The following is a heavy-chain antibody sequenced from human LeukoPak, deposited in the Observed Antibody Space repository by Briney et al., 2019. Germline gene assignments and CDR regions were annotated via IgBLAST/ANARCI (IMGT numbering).Heavy chain of an antibody. V-gene: IGHV4-31*03. CDR3: ARGYYDSSGYSLWGYDY. Sequence: SETLSLTCTVSGGSISSGGYYWSWIRQHPGKGLEWIGYIYYSGGTYYNPSLKSRVTISVDTSKSQFSLKLGSVTAADTAVYYCARGYYDSSGYSLWGYDYWGQGTLVTVSS. CDR1: GGSISSGGYY. D-gene: IGHD3-22*01. J-gene: IGHJ4*02. CDR2: IYYSGGT.